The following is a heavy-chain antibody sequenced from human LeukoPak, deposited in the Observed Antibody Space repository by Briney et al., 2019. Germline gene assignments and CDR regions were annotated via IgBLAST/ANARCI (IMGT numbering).Heavy chain of an antibody. CDR1: GYTFTGYY. D-gene: IGHD3-10*01. CDR2: INPNSGGT. Sequence: ASVKVSCKASGYTFTGYYMHSVRQAPGQGLEWMGWINPNSGGTKYAQKFQGRVTVTRDTSISTTYMDLGSLGSDDTAVYYCARDGEYGTGSYYRGCFDYWGQGTLVTVSS. J-gene: IGHJ4*02. CDR3: ARDGEYGTGSYYRGCFDY. V-gene: IGHV1-2*02.